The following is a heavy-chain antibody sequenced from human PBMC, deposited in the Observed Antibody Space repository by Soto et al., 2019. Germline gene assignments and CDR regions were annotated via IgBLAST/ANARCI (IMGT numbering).Heavy chain of an antibody. CDR2: IRSKAYGGTT. V-gene: IGHV3-49*03. D-gene: IGHD2-15*01. J-gene: IGHJ4*02. CDR3: ARAPMFIACFLPIEFDS. Sequence: ALSLSCSASGICLRDYPMGWFRQPPGEGLEWVGFIRSKAYGGTTEYAASVEGRFTISRDDSSRFAYLQMISLDSEDTAVYFCARAPMFIACFLPIEFDSWGPGTLVTVSS. CDR1: GICLRDYP.